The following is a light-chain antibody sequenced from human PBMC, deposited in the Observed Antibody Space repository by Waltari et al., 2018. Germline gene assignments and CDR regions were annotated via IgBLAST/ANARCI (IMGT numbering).Light chain of an antibody. V-gene: IGKV1-27*01. CDR2: WAS. Sequence: IQMTQSPSSLSASVGDRVTITCRASQGIRYDLGRYQQKPGQPPKLLIYWASTRESGVPDRFSGSGSGTDFSLTISSLQAEDVAVYYCQQYYGSRTFGQGTKLEIK. CDR1: QGIRYD. J-gene: IGKJ2*01. CDR3: QQYYGSRT.